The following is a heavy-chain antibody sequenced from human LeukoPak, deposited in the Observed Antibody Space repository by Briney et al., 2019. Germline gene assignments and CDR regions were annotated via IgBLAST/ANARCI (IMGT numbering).Heavy chain of an antibody. CDR1: GGSISCYY. D-gene: IGHD1-26*01. J-gene: IGHJ4*02. CDR2: IYTSGST. Sequence: SETLSLTCTASGGSISCYYWSWIRQPPGKGLGWIGYIYTSGSTNYNPSLKSRVTISVDTSKNQFSLKLSSVTAADTAVYYCARHVHVGAYFDYWGQGTLVTVSS. CDR3: ARHVHVGAYFDY. V-gene: IGHV4-4*09.